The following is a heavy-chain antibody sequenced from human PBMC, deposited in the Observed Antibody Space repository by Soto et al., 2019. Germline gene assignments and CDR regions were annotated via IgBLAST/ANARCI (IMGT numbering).Heavy chain of an antibody. D-gene: IGHD2-8*01. CDR1: AFSLSEQY. CDR3: VGERYAGLDY. Sequence: PGVSLRLSCTSSAFSLSEQYLEWVRQAPGQGLEWVGRTVNKAFSYTTEYAAAVKGRFTISRDDSENSLYLQMTSLRTEDTAVYYCVGERYAGLDYWGQGALVTVYS. J-gene: IGHJ4*02. V-gene: IGHV3-72*01. CDR2: TVNKAFSYTT.